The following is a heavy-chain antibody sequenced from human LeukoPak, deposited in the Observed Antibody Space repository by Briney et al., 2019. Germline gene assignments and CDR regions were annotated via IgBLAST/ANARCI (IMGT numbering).Heavy chain of an antibody. V-gene: IGHV4-61*02. CDR1: GGSISSGSYY. D-gene: IGHD4-17*01. CDR3: ARDVDYGDYGGWFDP. CDR2: IYTSGST. Sequence: PSQTLSLTCTVSGGSISSGSYYWSWIRQPAGTGLEWIGRIYTSGSTNYNPSLKSRVTISVDTSKNQFSLKLSSVTAADTAVYYCARDVDYGDYGGWFDPWGQGTLVTVSS. J-gene: IGHJ5*02.